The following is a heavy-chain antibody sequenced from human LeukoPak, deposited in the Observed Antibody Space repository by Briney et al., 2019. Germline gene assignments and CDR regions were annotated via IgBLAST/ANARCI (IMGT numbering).Heavy chain of an antibody. J-gene: IGHJ4*02. CDR3: ARDMGSYYYDSSGYYYDFDY. CDR2: ISAYNGNT. Sequence: GASVTVSCKASGYTFTSYGISWVRQAPGQGLEWMGWISAYNGNTNYAQKLQGRVTMTTDTSTSTAYMELRSLRSDDTAVYYCARDMGSYYYDSSGYYYDFDYWGQGTLVTVSS. CDR1: GYTFTSYG. D-gene: IGHD3-22*01. V-gene: IGHV1-18*01.